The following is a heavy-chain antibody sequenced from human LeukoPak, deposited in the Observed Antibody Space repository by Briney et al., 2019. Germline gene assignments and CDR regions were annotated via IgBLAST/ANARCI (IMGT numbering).Heavy chain of an antibody. D-gene: IGHD3-22*01. CDR2: IYHSGST. Sequence: SSETLSLTCTVSGGSISSGDYYWSWIRQPPGKGLEWIGYIYHSGSTHFNPSLKSRVTISVDTSKNQFSLKLSSVTAADTAVYFCARGPDSSGYYYFDYWGQGTLVTVSS. CDR1: GGSISSGDYY. J-gene: IGHJ4*02. V-gene: IGHV4-30-4*01. CDR3: ARGPDSSGYYYFDY.